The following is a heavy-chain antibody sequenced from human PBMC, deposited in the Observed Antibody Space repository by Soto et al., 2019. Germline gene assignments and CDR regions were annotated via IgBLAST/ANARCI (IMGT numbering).Heavy chain of an antibody. J-gene: IGHJ6*02. D-gene: IGHD2-15*01. CDR3: ARHEFPYCSGGSCYSYYYYGMDV. CDR1: GYSFTSYW. CDR2: IDPSDSYT. V-gene: IGHV5-10-1*01. Sequence: GESLKISCKGSGYSFTSYWISWVRQMPGKGLEWMGRIDPSDSYTNYSPSFQGHVTISADKSISTAYLQWSSLKASDTAMYYCARHEFPYCSGGSCYSYYYYGMDVWGQGTTVTVS.